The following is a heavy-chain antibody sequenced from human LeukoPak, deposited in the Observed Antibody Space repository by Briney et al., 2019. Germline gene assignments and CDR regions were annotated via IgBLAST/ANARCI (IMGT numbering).Heavy chain of an antibody. J-gene: IGHJ6*03. D-gene: IGHD6-13*01. CDR2: IWYDGSNK. V-gene: IGHV3-33*06. CDR1: GFTFSSYG. CDR3: AKDGPAAAGSTWNYYYYYYMDV. Sequence: PGRSLRLSCAASGFTFSSYGMHWVRQAPGKWLESVAVIWYDGSNKYYADSVKGRFTISRDNSKNTLYLQMNSLRAEDTAVYYCAKDGPAAAGSTWNYYYYYYMDVWGKGTTVTVSS.